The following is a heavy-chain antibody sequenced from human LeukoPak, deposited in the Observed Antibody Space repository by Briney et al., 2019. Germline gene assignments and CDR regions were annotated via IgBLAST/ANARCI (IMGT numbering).Heavy chain of an antibody. D-gene: IGHD3-22*01. CDR1: GFTFSSYS. CDR2: ISSSSSTI. Sequence: GGSLRLSCAASGFTFSSYSMNWVRQAPGKGLEWVSYISSSSSTIYYADSVKGRFTISRDNAKNSLYLQMNSLRAEDTAVYYCASKEYYYDSSGPPTWGQGTLVTVSS. V-gene: IGHV3-48*04. J-gene: IGHJ5*02. CDR3: ASKEYYYDSSGPPT.